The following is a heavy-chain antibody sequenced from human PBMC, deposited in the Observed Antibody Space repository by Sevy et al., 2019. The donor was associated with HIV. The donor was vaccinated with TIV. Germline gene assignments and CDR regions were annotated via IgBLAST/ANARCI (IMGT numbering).Heavy chain of an antibody. CDR1: GFTFSSDG. CDR2: IRYDGSNK. J-gene: IGHJ6*03. CDR3: AKDGQTALTGGLYMDV. D-gene: IGHD2-8*02. Sequence: GGSLRLSCAASGFTFSSDGMHWVRQAPGKELEWVAVIRYDGSNKYYADSVKGRFTISRDNSKNTLYLQMNSLRAEDTAVFYCAKDGQTALTGGLYMDVWGKGTTVTVSS. V-gene: IGHV3-30*02.